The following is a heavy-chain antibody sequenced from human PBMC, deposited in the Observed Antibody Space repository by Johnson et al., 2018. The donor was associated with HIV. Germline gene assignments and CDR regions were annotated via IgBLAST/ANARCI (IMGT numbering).Heavy chain of an antibody. Sequence: VQLVESGGGLVQPGGSLRLSCAASGFTLRNCAINWGRRAPGKGLEWVSRMNADGKTTTYADSVKGRFTISRDNVKNTLYLQMNSLRADDTAVYYCAREQELIGERAFDIWGQGTMVTVSS. CDR3: AREQELIGERAFDI. CDR1: GFTLRNCA. D-gene: IGHD6-13*01. V-gene: IGHV3-74*01. J-gene: IGHJ3*02. CDR2: MNADGKTT.